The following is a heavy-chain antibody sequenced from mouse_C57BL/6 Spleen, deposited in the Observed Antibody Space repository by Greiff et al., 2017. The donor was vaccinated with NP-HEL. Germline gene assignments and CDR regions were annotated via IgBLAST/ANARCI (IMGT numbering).Heavy chain of an antibody. CDR3: ARGANRDEENYFDY. D-gene: IGHD4-1*01. CDR2: INPGSGGT. Sequence: VQLQQSGAELVRPGTSVKVSCKASGYAFTNYLIEWVKQRPGQGLEWIGVINPGSGGTNYNEKFKGKATLTADKSSSTAYMQLSSLTAEDSAVDFCARGANRDEENYFDYWGQGTTLTVSS. J-gene: IGHJ2*01. CDR1: GYAFTNYL. V-gene: IGHV1-54*01.